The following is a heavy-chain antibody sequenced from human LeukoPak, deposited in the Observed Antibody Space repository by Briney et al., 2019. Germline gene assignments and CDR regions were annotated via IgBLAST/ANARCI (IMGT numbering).Heavy chain of an antibody. Sequence: GESLKISCRGSGYKFSNHWIGWVRQMPGKGLEWMGIIYPGDSDTRYSPSFQGQVTISADKSISTAYLQWSSLKASDTAMYYCARRSDLSSSWYFDYWGQGTLVTVSS. V-gene: IGHV5-51*01. CDR1: GYKFSNHW. CDR3: ARRSDLSSSWYFDY. CDR2: IYPGDSDT. J-gene: IGHJ4*02. D-gene: IGHD6-13*01.